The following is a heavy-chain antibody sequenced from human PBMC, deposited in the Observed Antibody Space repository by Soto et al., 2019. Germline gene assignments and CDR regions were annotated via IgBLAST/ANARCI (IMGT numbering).Heavy chain of an antibody. CDR3: AKDVRAAPGPDAFDI. D-gene: IGHD6-13*01. J-gene: IGHJ3*02. CDR1: GFTFSNCA. V-gene: IGHV3-23*01. CDR2: VSGSGRST. Sequence: GGSLRLSCAASGFTFSNCAMTWVRQAPGKGLEWVSAVSGSGRSTYYADSVKGRFTISRDNSKNTLYLQMNSLRVEDTALYYCAKDVRAAPGPDAFDIWGQGTMVTVSS.